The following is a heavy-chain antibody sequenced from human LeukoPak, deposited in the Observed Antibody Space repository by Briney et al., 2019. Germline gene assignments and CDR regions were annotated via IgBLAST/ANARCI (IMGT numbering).Heavy chain of an antibody. CDR3: ASVTYNAYDRHDY. CDR2: IYPKSGAT. J-gene: IGHJ4*02. D-gene: IGHD5-12*01. V-gene: IGHV1-2*02. Sequence: GASVTVSCEASGYAFTDYHIHWVRQTPGQGLEWMGWIYPKSGATNYAQRFKGRVTMTRDTSISTAYMELSRLESDDTATYYCASVTYNAYDRHDYWGQGTLVTVSS. CDR1: GYAFTDYH.